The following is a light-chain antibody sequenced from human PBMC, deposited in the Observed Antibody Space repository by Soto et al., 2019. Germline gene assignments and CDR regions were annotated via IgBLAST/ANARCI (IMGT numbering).Light chain of an antibody. V-gene: IGKV3-20*01. CDR1: QSVSSSY. CDR3: QHYDSLPIT. CDR2: GTS. J-gene: IGKJ5*01. Sequence: IVLTQAPCTLSLSPGERATLSCRASQSVSSSYLAWYQQKPGQAPRLLIYGTSSRATGIPDRFSGSGSGTDFTLTISRLEPEDFAVFYCQHYDSLPITFGQGTRLEIK.